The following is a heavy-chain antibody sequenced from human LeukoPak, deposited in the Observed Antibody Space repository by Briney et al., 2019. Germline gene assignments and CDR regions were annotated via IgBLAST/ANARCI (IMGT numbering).Heavy chain of an antibody. J-gene: IGHJ4*02. D-gene: IGHD2-21*01. V-gene: IGHV4-61*01. CDR2: IYYSGST. Sequence: PSETLSLTCTVSGGSVSSGSYYWSWIRQPPGKGLEWIGYIYYSGSTNYNPSLKSRVTISVDTSKNQFSLKLSSVTAADTAVYYCARDPRIGYSDYWGQGTLVTVSS. CDR3: ARDPRIGYSDY. CDR1: GGSVSSGSYY.